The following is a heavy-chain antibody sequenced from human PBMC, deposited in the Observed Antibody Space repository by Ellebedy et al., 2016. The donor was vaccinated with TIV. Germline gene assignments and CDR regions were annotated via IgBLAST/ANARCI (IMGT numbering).Heavy chain of an antibody. Sequence: GGSLRLSXAASGFTFDDYAMHWVRQAPGKGLEWVSGISWNSGSIGYADSVKGRFTISRDNAKNSLYLQMNSLRAEDTALYYCEKVYYYDSSGSLDYWGQGTLVTVSS. D-gene: IGHD3-22*01. V-gene: IGHV3-9*01. CDR2: ISWNSGSI. J-gene: IGHJ4*02. CDR3: EKVYYYDSSGSLDY. CDR1: GFTFDDYA.